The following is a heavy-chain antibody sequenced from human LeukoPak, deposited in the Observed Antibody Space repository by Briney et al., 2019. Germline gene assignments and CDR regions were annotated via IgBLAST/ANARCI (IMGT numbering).Heavy chain of an antibody. CDR3: ARGVYYDFWSGPYYFDY. CDR1: GGSISSSSYY. D-gene: IGHD3-3*01. Sequence: SETLSLTCTVSGGSISSSSYYWGWIRQPPGKGLEWIGSIYYSGSTYYNPSLKSRVTISVDTSKNQFSLKLSSVTAADTAVYYCARGVYYDFWSGPYYFDYWGQGTLVTVSS. CDR2: IYYSGST. V-gene: IGHV4-39*01. J-gene: IGHJ4*02.